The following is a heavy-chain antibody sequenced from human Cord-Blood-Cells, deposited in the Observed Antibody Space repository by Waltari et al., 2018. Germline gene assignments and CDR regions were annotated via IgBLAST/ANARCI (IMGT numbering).Heavy chain of an antibody. CDR3: ARLYYYDSSGYYNWFDP. V-gene: IGHV1-69*01. Sequence: QVQLVQSGAEVKKPGSSVQVSCKASGGTFSSYAISWVRQAPGQGLEWMGGIIPIFGTANYAQKFQGRVTITADESTSTAYMELSSLRSEDTAVYYCARLYYYDSSGYYNWFDPWGQGTLVTVSS. CDR1: GGTFSSYA. CDR2: IIPIFGTA. J-gene: IGHJ5*02. D-gene: IGHD3-22*01.